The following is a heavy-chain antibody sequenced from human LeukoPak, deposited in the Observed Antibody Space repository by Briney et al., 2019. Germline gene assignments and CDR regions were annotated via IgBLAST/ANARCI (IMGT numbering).Heavy chain of an antibody. CDR3: GRTTAGSGNWFDT. CDR2: IYSGGST. Sequence: TGGSLRLSCAASGFTVSSNYISWVRQAPGKGLEWVLIIYSGGSTYYADSVKGGFTISRDNSKNTVYLQMNSLRAEDTAVYYCGRTTAGSGNWFDTWGQGTLVTVSP. V-gene: IGHV3-53*01. CDR1: GFTVSSNY. J-gene: IGHJ5*02. D-gene: IGHD6-13*01.